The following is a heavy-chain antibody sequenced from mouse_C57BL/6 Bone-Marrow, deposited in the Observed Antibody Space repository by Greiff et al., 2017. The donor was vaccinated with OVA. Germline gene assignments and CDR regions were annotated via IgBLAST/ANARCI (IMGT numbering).Heavy chain of an antibody. CDR3: TPFITYP. CDR1: GFNIKDDY. J-gene: IGHJ1*03. V-gene: IGHV14-4*01. CDR2: IDPENGDT. D-gene: IGHD1-1*01. Sequence: EVKLQESGAELVRPGASVKLSCTASGFNIKDDYMHWVKQRPEQGLEWIGWIDPENGDTEYASKFQGKATITADTSSNTAYLQLSSLTSEDTAVYYCTPFITYPWGTGTTVTVSS.